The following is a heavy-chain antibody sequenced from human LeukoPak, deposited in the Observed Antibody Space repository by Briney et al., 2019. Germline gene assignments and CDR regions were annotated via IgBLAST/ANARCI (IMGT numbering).Heavy chain of an antibody. D-gene: IGHD3-3*01. J-gene: IGHJ5*02. V-gene: IGHV1-2*02. CDR3: AGEGTPDDYDFWSGYS. CDR2: INPNSGGT. Sequence: ASVKVSCKASGYTFTSYYMHWVRQAPGQGLEWMGWINPNSGGTNYAQKFQGRVTMTRDTSISTAYMEMSRLRSDDTAVYYCAGEGTPDDYDFWSGYSWGQGTLVTVSS. CDR1: GYTFTSYY.